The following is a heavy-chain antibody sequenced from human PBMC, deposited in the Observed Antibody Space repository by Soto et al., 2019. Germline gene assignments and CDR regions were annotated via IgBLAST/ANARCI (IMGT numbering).Heavy chain of an antibody. CDR1: GFTFGDYA. Sequence: GGSLRLSCTASGFTFGDYAMSWFRQAPGKGLEWVGFIRSKAYGGTTEYAASVKGRFTISRDDSKSIAYLQMNSLKTEDTAVYYCTRGMPQINIVATSTFDYWGQGTLVTVSS. CDR3: TRGMPQINIVATSTFDY. V-gene: IGHV3-49*03. D-gene: IGHD5-12*01. J-gene: IGHJ4*02. CDR2: IRSKAYGGTT.